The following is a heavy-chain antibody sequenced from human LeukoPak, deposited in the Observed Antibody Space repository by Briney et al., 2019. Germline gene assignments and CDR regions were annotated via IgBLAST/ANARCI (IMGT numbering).Heavy chain of an antibody. D-gene: IGHD3-10*02. CDR2: IYYSGST. CDR1: GGSISSSSYY. CDR3: ASRGRLLFYYFDC. V-gene: IGHV4-39*07. Sequence: SETLSLTCTVSGGSISSSSYYWGWIRQPPGTGLEWIGSIYYSGSTYYNPSLKSRVTISVDTSKNQFSLKLSSVTAADTAVYYCASRGRLLFYYFDCWGQGTLVTVSS. J-gene: IGHJ4*02.